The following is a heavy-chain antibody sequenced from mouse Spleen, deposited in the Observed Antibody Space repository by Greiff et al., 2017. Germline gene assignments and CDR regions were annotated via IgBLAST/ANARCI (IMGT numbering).Heavy chain of an antibody. Sequence: VQLQQSGAELVRPGASVKLSCTASGFNIKDDYMHWVKQRPEQGLEWIGWIDPENGDTEYASKFQGKATITADTSSNTAYLQLSSLTSEDTAVYYCTTCYYGSPWFAYWGQGTLVTVSA. CDR2: IDPENGDT. CDR1: GFNIKDDY. J-gene: IGHJ3*01. CDR3: TTCYYGSPWFAY. V-gene: IGHV14-4*01. D-gene: IGHD1-1*01.